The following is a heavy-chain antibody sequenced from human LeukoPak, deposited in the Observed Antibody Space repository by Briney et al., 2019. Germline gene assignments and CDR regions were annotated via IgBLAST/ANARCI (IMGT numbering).Heavy chain of an antibody. D-gene: IGHD2-2*01. CDR1: GYTFTSYC. Sequence: ASVKVCCKASGYTFTSYCMHWVGQAPGQGLEWMGIINPSGGSTSYAQKFQGRVTMTRDTSTSTVYMELSSLRSEDTAVYYCARIGDSTSCYGPCAYFDYWGQGTLVTVSS. CDR2: INPSGGST. V-gene: IGHV1-46*01. CDR3: ARIGDSTSCYGPCAYFDY. J-gene: IGHJ4*02.